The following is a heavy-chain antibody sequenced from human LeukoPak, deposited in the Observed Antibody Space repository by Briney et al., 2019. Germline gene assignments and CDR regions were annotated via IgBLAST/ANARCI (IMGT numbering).Heavy chain of an antibody. J-gene: IGHJ4*02. CDR1: GFTFSSYS. CDR2: ISSSSSYI. V-gene: IGHV3-21*01. CDR3: ARDRYLIGIAAAGTLDY. D-gene: IGHD6-13*01. Sequence: AGGSLRLSCAASGFTFSSYSMNWVRQAPGKGLEWVSSISSSSSYIYYADSVKGRFTISRDNAKNSLYLQMNSLRAEDTAVYYCARDRYLIGIAAAGTLDYWGQGTLVTVSS.